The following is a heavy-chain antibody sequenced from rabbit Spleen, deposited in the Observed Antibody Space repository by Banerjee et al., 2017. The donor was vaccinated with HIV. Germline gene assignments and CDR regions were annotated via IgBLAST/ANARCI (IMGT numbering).Heavy chain of an antibody. CDR2: VYGGNSAST. J-gene: IGHJ2*01. Sequence: QEQLEESAGGLVQPGGSLKLSCKASGFTLSTNYWICWVRQAPEKGLEWIACVYGGNSASTYYARWANGRFTISRTWSTTVTLQMTSLTAADTATYFCARNYVNAFDPWGQGTLVTVS. V-gene: IGHV1S45*01. D-gene: IGHD1-1*01. CDR3: ARNYVNAFDP. CDR1: GFTLSTNYW.